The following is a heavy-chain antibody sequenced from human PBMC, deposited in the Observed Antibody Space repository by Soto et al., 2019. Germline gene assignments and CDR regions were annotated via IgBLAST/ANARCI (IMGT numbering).Heavy chain of an antibody. CDR2: ISWNSRNI. Sequence: EVQLVESGGGLVQPGRSQRLSCAASGFSFEDYGMHWVRQAPGKGLEWVSSISWNSRNIAYADSVKGRFTVSRDNAKNSLSLQMNSLRPEDTALYYCAKDIARYQLVLITEGMDVWGQGTTVTVSS. CDR1: GFSFEDYG. CDR3: AKDIARYQLVLITEGMDV. J-gene: IGHJ6*02. V-gene: IGHV3-9*01. D-gene: IGHD3-10*01.